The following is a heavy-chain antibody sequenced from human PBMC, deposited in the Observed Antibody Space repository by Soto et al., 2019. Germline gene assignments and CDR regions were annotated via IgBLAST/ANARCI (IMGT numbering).Heavy chain of an antibody. CDR2: IYYSGST. CDR3: ASGVQH. V-gene: IGHV4-31*03. Sequence: QVQLQESGPGLVKPSQTLSLTCTVSGGSISSGGYHWSWIRQHPGKGLEWIGYIYYSGSTYYNPSPXSXXTISVDTSKNQFSLKLSSVTAAATAVYYCASGVQHWGQGTLVTVSS. J-gene: IGHJ1*01. CDR1: GGSISSGGYH. D-gene: IGHD3-10*01.